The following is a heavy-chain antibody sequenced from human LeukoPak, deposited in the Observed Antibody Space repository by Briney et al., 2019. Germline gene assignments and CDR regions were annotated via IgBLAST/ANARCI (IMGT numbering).Heavy chain of an antibody. J-gene: IGHJ6*02. V-gene: IGHV3-7*01. Sequence: GGSLRLSCAASGFTFSSYWMSWVRQAPGKGLEWVAKIKQDGSGKYYVDSVKGRFTISRDNAKNSLYLQMNSLRDEDTAVYYCARDGGAAAGRLYYYYYGMDVWGQGTTVTVSS. CDR2: IKQDGSGK. D-gene: IGHD6-13*01. CDR1: GFTFSSYW. CDR3: ARDGGAAAGRLYYYYYGMDV.